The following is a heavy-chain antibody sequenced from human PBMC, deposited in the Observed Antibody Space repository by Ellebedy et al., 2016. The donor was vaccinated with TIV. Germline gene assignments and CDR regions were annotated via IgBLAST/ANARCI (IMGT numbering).Heavy chain of an antibody. Sequence: GESLKISXAASGFTFSNYWMNWVRQAPGKGLQWVASIKQVGSERIYVDSVKGRFTISRDNARNSLYLQMNSLRAEDTAVYYCATQRSGFDKLWGQGALVTVSS. V-gene: IGHV3-7*01. J-gene: IGHJ4*02. CDR3: ATQRSGFDKL. CDR2: IKQVGSER. CDR1: GFTFSNYW. D-gene: IGHD6-25*01.